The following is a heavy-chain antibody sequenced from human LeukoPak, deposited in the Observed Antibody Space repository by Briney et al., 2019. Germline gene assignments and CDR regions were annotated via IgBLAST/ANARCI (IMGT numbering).Heavy chain of an antibody. CDR2: ISYDGSNK. CDR1: GFTFSGYA. D-gene: IGHD6-13*01. CDR3: ARDRIAAAKEGYFQH. V-gene: IGHV3-30-3*01. J-gene: IGHJ1*01. Sequence: PGGSLRLSCAASGFTFSGYAMHWVRQAPGKGLEWVAVISYDGSNKYYADSVKGRFTISRDNSKNTLYLQMNSLRAEDTAVYYCARDRIAAAKEGYFQHWGQGTLVTVSS.